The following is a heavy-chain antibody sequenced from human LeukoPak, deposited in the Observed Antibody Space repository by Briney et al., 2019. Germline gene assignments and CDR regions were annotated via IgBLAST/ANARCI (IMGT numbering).Heavy chain of an antibody. Sequence: SETLSLTCTVSGGSISSSSYYWGWIRQPPGKGLEWIGSIYYSGSTYYNPSLKSRVTISVDTSKNQFSLKLTSVTAADTAVYYCASLASVAVEKPFGYWGQGTLLTVSS. J-gene: IGHJ4*02. V-gene: IGHV4-39*01. CDR2: IYYSGST. CDR1: GGSISSSSYY. D-gene: IGHD2-15*01. CDR3: ASLASVAVEKPFGY.